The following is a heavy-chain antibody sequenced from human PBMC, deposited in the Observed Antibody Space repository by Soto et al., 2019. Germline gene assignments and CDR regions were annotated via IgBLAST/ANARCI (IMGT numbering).Heavy chain of an antibody. CDR3: AKDLRGITMVRGVIIPNWFDP. Sequence: GGSLRLSCAASGFTFSSYAMSWVRQAPGKGLEWVSAISGSGGSTYYADSVKGRFTISRDNSKNTLYLQMNSLRAEDTAVYYCAKDLRGITMVRGVIIPNWFDPWGQGTLVTVSS. CDR1: GFTFSSYA. V-gene: IGHV3-23*01. J-gene: IGHJ5*02. D-gene: IGHD3-10*01. CDR2: ISGSGGST.